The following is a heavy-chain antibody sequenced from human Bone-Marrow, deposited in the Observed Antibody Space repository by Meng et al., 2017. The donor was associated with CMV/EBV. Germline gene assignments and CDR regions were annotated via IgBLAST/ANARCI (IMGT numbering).Heavy chain of an antibody. CDR2: IIPIFGTA. CDR1: GGTFSSYA. J-gene: IGHJ5*02. Sequence: SVKVSCKASGGTFSSYAISWVRQAPGQGLEWMGGIIPIFGTANYAQKFQGRVTITTDESTSTAYMELSSLRSEDTAVYYCARYKTDGYNRGRWFDPWAQGTLVTVPS. D-gene: IGHD5-24*01. V-gene: IGHV1-69*05. CDR3: ARYKTDGYNRGRWFDP.